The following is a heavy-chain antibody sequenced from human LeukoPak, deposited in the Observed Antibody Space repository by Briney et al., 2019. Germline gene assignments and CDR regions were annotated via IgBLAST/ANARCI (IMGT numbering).Heavy chain of an antibody. CDR1: GGSISSYY. J-gene: IGHJ4*02. V-gene: IGHV4-34*01. CDR2: INHSGST. CDR3: ARGEWLRSWFGY. D-gene: IGHD5-12*01. Sequence: SETLSLTCTVSGGSISSYYWSWIRQPAGKGLEWIGEINHSGSTNYNPSLKSRVTISVDTSKNQFSLKLSSVTAADTAVYYCARGEWLRSWFGYWGQGTLVTVSS.